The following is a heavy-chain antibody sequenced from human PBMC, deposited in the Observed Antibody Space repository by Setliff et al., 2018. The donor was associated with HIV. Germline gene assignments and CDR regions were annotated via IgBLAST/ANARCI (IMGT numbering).Heavy chain of an antibody. D-gene: IGHD3-10*01. V-gene: IGHV1-2*02. CDR3: ARAAGLWFGEPFDY. CDR2: VNPKNGDT. CDR1: GYAFNGYN. Sequence: VKVSCKASGYAFNGYNVHWVRQAPGQGLEWMGWVNPKNGDTSYAQKLQGRVTMASDTSINTSYMELSSLRSDDTAIYYCARAAGLWFGEPFDYWGQGSLVTVSS. J-gene: IGHJ4*02.